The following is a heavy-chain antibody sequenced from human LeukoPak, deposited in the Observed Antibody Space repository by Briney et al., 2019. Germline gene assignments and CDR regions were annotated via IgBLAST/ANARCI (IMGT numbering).Heavy chain of an antibody. J-gene: IGHJ4*02. CDR1: GYTFTGYY. CDR3: ARGPIVGATESKYYFDY. D-gene: IGHD1-26*01. CDR2: INPNSGGT. Sequence: ASVKVSCKASGYTFTGYYMHWVRQAPGQGLEWMGWINPNSGGTNYAQKFQGRVTMTRDTSISTAYMELSRLRSDDTAVYYCARGPIVGATESKYYFDYGGQGTLVTVSS. V-gene: IGHV1-2*02.